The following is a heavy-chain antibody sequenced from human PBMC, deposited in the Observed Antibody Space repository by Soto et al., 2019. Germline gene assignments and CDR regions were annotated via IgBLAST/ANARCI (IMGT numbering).Heavy chain of an antibody. CDR1: GFTFSSYG. D-gene: IGHD6-19*01. Sequence: QVQLVESGGGVVQPGRSLRLSCAASGFTFSSYGMHWVRQAPGKGLEWVAVISYDGSNKYYADSVKGRFTISRDNSKNTLYLPMNSLRAEDTAVYYCEKDRDWIAVAGTFDYWGQGTLVTVSS. CDR3: EKDRDWIAVAGTFDY. J-gene: IGHJ4*02. CDR2: ISYDGSNK. V-gene: IGHV3-30*18.